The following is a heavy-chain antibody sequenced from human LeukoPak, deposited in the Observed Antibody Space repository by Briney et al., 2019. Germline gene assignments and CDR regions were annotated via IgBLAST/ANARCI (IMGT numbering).Heavy chain of an antibody. Sequence: PSETLSLTCAVYGGSFSGYYWSWIRQPPGKGLEWIGEINHSGSTNYNPSLKSRVTISVDTSKNQFSLKLGSVTAADTAVYYCARGACSSTSCYLDWFDPWGQGTLVTVSS. CDR1: GGSFSGYY. V-gene: IGHV4-34*01. CDR2: INHSGST. D-gene: IGHD2-2*01. J-gene: IGHJ5*02. CDR3: ARGACSSTSCYLDWFDP.